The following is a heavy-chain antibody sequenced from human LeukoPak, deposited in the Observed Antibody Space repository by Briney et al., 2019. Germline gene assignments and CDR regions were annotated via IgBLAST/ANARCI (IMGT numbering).Heavy chain of an antibody. CDR3: ARTPGLVPEFDY. Sequence: GGSLRLSCAASGFTFSDYYMSWIRQAPGKGLEWVSSISSSSSYIYYADSVKGRFTISRDNAKNSLYLQMNSLRAEDTAVYYCARTPGLVPEFDYWGQGTLVTVSS. J-gene: IGHJ4*02. V-gene: IGHV3-11*06. CDR1: GFTFSDYY. CDR2: ISSSSSYI. D-gene: IGHD1-14*01.